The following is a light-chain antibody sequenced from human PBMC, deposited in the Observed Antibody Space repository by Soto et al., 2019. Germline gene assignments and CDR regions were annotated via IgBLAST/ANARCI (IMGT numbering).Light chain of an antibody. CDR3: CSYASRDTNV. J-gene: IGLJ1*01. V-gene: IGLV2-23*01. CDR2: EAN. Sequence: QSALTQPASVSGSPGQSITISCTGTSSDVGSYNLVSWYQQHPGKAPKLFIYEANKRPSGISNRFSGSESGNTASLTISGLQPEDEADYYCCSYASRDTNVFGTGTKVTVL. CDR1: SSDVGSYNL.